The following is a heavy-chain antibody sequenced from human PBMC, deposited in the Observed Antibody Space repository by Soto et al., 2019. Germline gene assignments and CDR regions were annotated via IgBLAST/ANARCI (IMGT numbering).Heavy chain of an antibody. Sequence: GGSLRLSCATSGFNVTRNYMSLVRPAPGRGLEWVSVIYSGGNTYYADSVKDRFTISRDNSKNTLYLQMNSLRAEDTAVYYCARDDAPTAPSIFDYWGQGALVTVSS. CDR2: IYSGGNT. CDR1: GFNVTRNY. J-gene: IGHJ4*02. CDR3: ARDDAPTAPSIFDY. D-gene: IGHD2-21*02. V-gene: IGHV3-53*01.